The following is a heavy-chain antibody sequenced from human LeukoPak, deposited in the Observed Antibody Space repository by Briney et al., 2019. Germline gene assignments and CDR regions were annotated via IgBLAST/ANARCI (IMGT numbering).Heavy chain of an antibody. CDR3: ARAITYDFWSSYYFDY. J-gene: IGHJ4*02. D-gene: IGHD3-3*01. CDR2: ISSSSSYI. CDR1: GFTFSSYS. V-gene: IGHV3-21*01. Sequence: PGGSLRLSCAASGFTFSSYSMNWVRQAPGKGLEWVSSISSSSSYIYYADSVKGRFTISRGNAKNSLYLQMNSLRAEDTAVYYCARAITYDFWSSYYFDYWGQGTLVTVSS.